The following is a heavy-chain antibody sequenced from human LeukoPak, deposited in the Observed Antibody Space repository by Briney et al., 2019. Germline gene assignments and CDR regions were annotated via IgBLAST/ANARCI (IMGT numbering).Heavy chain of an antibody. Sequence: SGGSLRLSCAASGFTFSNYAMHWVRPASGKGLEWVALISYDGSKDLYADSVKGRFTISRDNSKNTLYLQMNSLRAEDTAVYYCARGDGPGSYLIDYWGQGTLVTVSS. CDR2: ISYDGSKD. CDR1: GFTFSNYA. V-gene: IGHV3-30*03. J-gene: IGHJ4*02. D-gene: IGHD3-10*01. CDR3: ARGDGPGSYLIDY.